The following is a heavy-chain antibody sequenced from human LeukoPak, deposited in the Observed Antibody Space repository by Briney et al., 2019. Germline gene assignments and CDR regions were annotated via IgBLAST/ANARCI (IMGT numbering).Heavy chain of an antibody. CDR2: INDNGDGT. D-gene: IGHD6-19*01. V-gene: IGHV3-23*01. J-gene: IGHJ4*02. Sequence: GGSLRLSCAASGFTFSSYAMSWVRQAPGKGLKWVSTINDNGDGTYYADSVKGRFTISRDNSYNTVSLQMNSLRDEDTGVYYCAKSRRLGIAVAHAFDYWGQGTLVTVSS. CDR1: GFTFSSYA. CDR3: AKSRRLGIAVAHAFDY.